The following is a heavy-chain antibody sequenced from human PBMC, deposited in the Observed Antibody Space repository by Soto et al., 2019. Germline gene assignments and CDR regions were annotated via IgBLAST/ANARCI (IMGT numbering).Heavy chain of an antibody. V-gene: IGHV3-73*01. D-gene: IGHD1-26*01. CDR3: IRRRSIVGATGDAFDI. Sequence: GGSLRLSCAASGFTFSGSAMHWVRHASGKGLEWVGRIRRIANSYATTYAASVKGRFTISRDDSKNTAYLQMNSLKTEDTAVYYCIRRRSIVGATGDAFDIWGQGTMVTVSS. J-gene: IGHJ3*02. CDR2: IRRIANSYAT. CDR1: GFTFSGSA.